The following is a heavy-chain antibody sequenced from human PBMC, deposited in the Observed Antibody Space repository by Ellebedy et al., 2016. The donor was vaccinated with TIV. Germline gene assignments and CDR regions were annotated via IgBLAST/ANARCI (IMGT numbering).Heavy chain of an antibody. CDR1: GFTFSSYA. Sequence: GESLKISXAASGFTFSSYAMNWVRQAPGKGLEWVSSISSSSSYIYYADSVKGRFTISRDNAKNSLYLQMNSLRAEDTAVYYCAKDKSDLNVVSGWPYNWFDPWGQGTLVTVSS. V-gene: IGHV3-21*04. D-gene: IGHD6-19*01. CDR3: AKDKSDLNVVSGWPYNWFDP. CDR2: ISSSSSYI. J-gene: IGHJ5*02.